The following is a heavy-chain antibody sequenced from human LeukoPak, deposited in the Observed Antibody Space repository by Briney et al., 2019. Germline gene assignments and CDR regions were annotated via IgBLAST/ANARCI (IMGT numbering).Heavy chain of an antibody. CDR2: ISSSSSTI. J-gene: IGHJ6*03. CDR3: ARDPSSWYYYYMDV. CDR1: GFTFSSYS. Sequence: GGSLRLSCAASGFTFSSYSMNWVRQAPGKGLEWVAYISSSSSTIYYADSVKGRFTISRDNAKNSLYLQMNSLRAEDTAVYYCARDPSSWYYYYMDVWGKGTTVTVSS. V-gene: IGHV3-48*01. D-gene: IGHD6-13*01.